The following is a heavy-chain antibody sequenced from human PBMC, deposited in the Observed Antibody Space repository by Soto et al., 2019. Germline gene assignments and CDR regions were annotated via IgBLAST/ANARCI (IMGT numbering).Heavy chain of an antibody. CDR3: ARDGVKSSSWTEPNWFDP. D-gene: IGHD6-13*01. V-gene: IGHV4-31*03. CDR1: GGPISSGGYY. Sequence: SETLSLTCTVSGGPISSGGYYWSWIRQHPGKGLEWIGYIYYSGSTYYNPSLKSRVTISVDTSKNQFSLKLSSVTAADTAVYYCARDGVKSSSWTEPNWFDPWGQGTLVTVSS. J-gene: IGHJ5*02. CDR2: IYYSGST.